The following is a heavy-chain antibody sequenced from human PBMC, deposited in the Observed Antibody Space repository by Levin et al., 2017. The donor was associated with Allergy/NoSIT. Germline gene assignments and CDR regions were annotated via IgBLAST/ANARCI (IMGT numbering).Heavy chain of an antibody. CDR3: ARDPKGGVKPNWYFDL. CDR2: IGTAGDT. D-gene: IGHD1-14*01. V-gene: IGHV3-13*04. CDR1: GFTFSSYD. J-gene: IGHJ2*01. Sequence: GGSLRLSCAASGFTFSSYDMHWVRQATGKGLEWVSAIGTAGDTYYPGSVKGRFTISRENAKNSLYLQMNSLRAGDTAVYYCARDPKGGVKPNWYFDLWGRGTLVTVSS.